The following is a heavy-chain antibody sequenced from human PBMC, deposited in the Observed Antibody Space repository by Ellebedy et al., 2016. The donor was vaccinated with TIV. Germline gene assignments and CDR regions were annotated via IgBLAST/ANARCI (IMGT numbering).Heavy chain of an antibody. J-gene: IGHJ4*02. Sequence: SETLSLTCTVSGGSISSYYWSWIRQPPGKGLEWIGYIYYSGSTNYNPSLKSRVTISVDTSANQFSLRLTSVTAADTAVYYCARDYDHGDARDFDYWGQGTLVTVSS. CDR2: IYYSGST. CDR1: GGSISSYY. CDR3: ARDYDHGDARDFDY. V-gene: IGHV4-59*08. D-gene: IGHD4-17*01.